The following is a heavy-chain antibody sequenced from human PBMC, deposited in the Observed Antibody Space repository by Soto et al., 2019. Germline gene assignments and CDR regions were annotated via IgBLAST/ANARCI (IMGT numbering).Heavy chain of an antibody. CDR3: ARDFWRLVDC. CDR1: GFTFSNYA. D-gene: IGHD3-3*01. Sequence: QVQLVESGGDVVQPGRSLRLSCAASGFTFSNYAMHWVRQAPGKGLDWVALISKDASETYYADSVKGRFTISRDNSKNTLYLQMNSLRGDDTAVYYCARDFWRLVDCWGQGTLVTVSS. V-gene: IGHV3-30-3*01. CDR2: ISKDASET. J-gene: IGHJ4*02.